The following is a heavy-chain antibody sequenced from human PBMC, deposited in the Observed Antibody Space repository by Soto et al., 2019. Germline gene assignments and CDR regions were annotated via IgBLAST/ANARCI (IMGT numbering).Heavy chain of an antibody. CDR2: INSDGSST. J-gene: IGHJ5*02. D-gene: IGHD1-26*01. V-gene: IGHV3-74*01. CDR3: ATSGKYYMSWFDP. CDR1: GFTFSSYW. Sequence: EVQLVESGGGLVQPGGSLRLTCAASGFTFSSYWMHWVRQAPGKGLVWVSRINSDGSSTTYADSVKGRFTISRDNAKKTRYRQVNSLRAEDTAVYYCATSGKYYMSWFDPWGQGTLVTVSS.